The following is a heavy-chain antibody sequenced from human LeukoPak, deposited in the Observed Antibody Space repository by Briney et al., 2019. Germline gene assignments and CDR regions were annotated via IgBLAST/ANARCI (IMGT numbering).Heavy chain of an antibody. V-gene: IGHV1-46*01. CDR2: INPSGGST. CDR1: GYTFTSYY. Sequence: ASVKVSCKASGYTFTSYYMHWARQAPGQGLEWMGIINPSGGSTSYAQKFQGRVTMTRDMSTSTVYMELSSLRSEDTAVYYCARDFGRYCSSTSCSDAFDIWGQGTMVTVSS. CDR3: ARDFGRYCSSTSCSDAFDI. J-gene: IGHJ3*02. D-gene: IGHD2-2*01.